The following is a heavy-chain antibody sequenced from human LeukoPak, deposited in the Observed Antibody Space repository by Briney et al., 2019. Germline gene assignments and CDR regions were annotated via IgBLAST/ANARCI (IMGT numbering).Heavy chain of an antibody. CDR1: GGSISSYY. J-gene: IGHJ3*02. D-gene: IGHD3-22*01. CDR3: AITYYYDSSGYYYDKCAFDI. CDR2: IYTSGST. V-gene: IGHV4-4*07. Sequence: NPSETLSLTCTVSGGSISSYYWSWIRQPAGKGLEWIVRIYTSGSTNHNPSLKSRVTMSVDTSKNQFSLKLSSVTAADTAVYYCAITYYYDSSGYYYDKCAFDIWGQGTMVTVSS.